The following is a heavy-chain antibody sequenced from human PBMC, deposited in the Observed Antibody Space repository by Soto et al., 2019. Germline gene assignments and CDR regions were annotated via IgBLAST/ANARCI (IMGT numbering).Heavy chain of an antibody. CDR3: AKDLGSGKPYYYYAMDV. CDR2: ISYDGSNK. CDR1: GFIFSKYG. Sequence: QVQLVESGGGVVQPGTSLRLSCAASGFIFSKYGMHWVRQAPGKGLEWVAVISYDGSNKYYAESVKGLFIISRDKSENTLYLQMNSLRAEDTALYECAKDLGSGKPYYYYAMDVWGQGTTVTVSS. J-gene: IGHJ6*02. D-gene: IGHD3-10*01. V-gene: IGHV3-30*18.